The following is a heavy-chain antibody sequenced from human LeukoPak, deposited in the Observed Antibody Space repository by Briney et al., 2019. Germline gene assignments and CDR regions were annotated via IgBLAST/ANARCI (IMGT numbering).Heavy chain of an antibody. CDR1: GGSISSGGYS. V-gene: IGHV4-30-2*01. CDR3: ARDRQGYCTNGVCPDYFDY. Sequence: SETLSLTCAVSGGSISSGGYSWSWIRQPPGKGLEWIGYIYHSGSTYYNPSLKSRVTISVDRSKNQFSLKLSSVTAADTAVYYCARDRQGYCTNGVCPDYFDYWGQGTLVTVSS. CDR2: IYHSGST. J-gene: IGHJ4*02. D-gene: IGHD2-8*01.